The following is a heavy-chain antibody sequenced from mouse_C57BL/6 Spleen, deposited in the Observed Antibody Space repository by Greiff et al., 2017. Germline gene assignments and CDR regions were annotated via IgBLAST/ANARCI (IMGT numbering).Heavy chain of an antibody. CDR1: GYTFTDYN. Sequence: VQLKQSGPELVKPGASVKIPCKASGYTFTDYNMDWVKQSHGKSLEWIGDINPNNGGTIYNQKFKGKATLTVDKSSSTAYMGLRSLTSEDTAVYYCARRVEDYYAMDYWGQGTSVTVSS. J-gene: IGHJ4*01. V-gene: IGHV1-18*01. CDR2: INPNNGGT. CDR3: ARRVEDYYAMDY.